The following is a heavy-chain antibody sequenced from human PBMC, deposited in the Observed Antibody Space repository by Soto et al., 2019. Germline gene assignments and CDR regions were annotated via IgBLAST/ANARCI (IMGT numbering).Heavy chain of an antibody. Sequence: GESLKISCKGSGYSFTSYWISWVRQMPGKGLEWMGRIDPSDSYTNYSPSFQGHFTISADKSISTAYLQWSSLKASDTAMYYCAGHWVATAMVSRADYYGMDVWGEGTTVTVSS. V-gene: IGHV5-10-1*01. CDR3: AGHWVATAMVSRADYYGMDV. J-gene: IGHJ6*04. D-gene: IGHD5-18*01. CDR1: GYSFTSYW. CDR2: IDPSDSYT.